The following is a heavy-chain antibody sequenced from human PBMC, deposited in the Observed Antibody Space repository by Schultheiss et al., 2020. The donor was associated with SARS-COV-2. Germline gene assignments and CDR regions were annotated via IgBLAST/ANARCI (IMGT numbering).Heavy chain of an antibody. V-gene: IGHV1-3*01. CDR1: GDTFSGYA. CDR3: ASLGIAVAGTEMDY. Sequence: ASVKVSCKASGDTFSGYAMHWVRQAPGQRLEWMGWINAGNGNTKYSQKFQGRVTMTTDTSTSTAYMELRSLRSDDTAVYYCASLGIAVAGTEMDYWGQGTLVTVSS. D-gene: IGHD6-19*01. J-gene: IGHJ4*02. CDR2: INAGNGNT.